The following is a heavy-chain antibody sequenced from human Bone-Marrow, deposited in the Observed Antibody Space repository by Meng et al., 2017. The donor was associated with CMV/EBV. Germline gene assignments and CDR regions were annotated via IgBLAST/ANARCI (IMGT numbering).Heavy chain of an antibody. CDR3: AREALTYYYDSSPLYGMDV. J-gene: IGHJ6*02. CDR2: IGTAGDT. D-gene: IGHD3-22*01. V-gene: IGHV3-13*01. CDR1: GFTFSSYD. Sequence: GESLKISCAAPGFTFSSYDMHWVRQVTGKGLEWVSAIGTAGDTYYPGSVKGRFTISRENAKNSLYLQMNSLRAGDTAVYYCAREALTYYYDSSPLYGMDVWGQGTTVTVSS.